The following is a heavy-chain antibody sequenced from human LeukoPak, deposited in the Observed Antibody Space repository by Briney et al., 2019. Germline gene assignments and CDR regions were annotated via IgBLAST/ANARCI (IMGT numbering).Heavy chain of an antibody. CDR3: ASTVGGWFDP. J-gene: IGHJ5*02. CDR1: GGSISSHY. D-gene: IGHD1-26*01. CDR2: IYYSGST. Sequence: PSETLSLTCTVSGGSISSHYWSWIRQPPGKGLEWIGYIYYSGSTNYNPSLKSRVTISVDTSKNQFSLKLSSVTAADTAVYYCASTVGGWFDPWGQGTLVTVSS. V-gene: IGHV4-59*11.